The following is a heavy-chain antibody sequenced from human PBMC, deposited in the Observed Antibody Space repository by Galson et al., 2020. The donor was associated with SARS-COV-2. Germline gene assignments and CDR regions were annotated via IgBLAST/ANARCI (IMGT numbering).Heavy chain of an antibody. D-gene: IGHD2-15*01. CDR3: ARGRYCSGYLCRSGYAFDI. Sequence: SETLSLTCTVSGDSISPYYWHYIRQPAGKGLEWIGRTHTSGTTNYNPSLKSRVTLSLDTSKNHFSLKLTFVTAADTAVYYCARGRYCSGYLCRSGYAFDIWGQGTMVTVSS. V-gene: IGHV4-4*07. CDR1: GDSISPYY. CDR2: THTSGTT. J-gene: IGHJ3*02.